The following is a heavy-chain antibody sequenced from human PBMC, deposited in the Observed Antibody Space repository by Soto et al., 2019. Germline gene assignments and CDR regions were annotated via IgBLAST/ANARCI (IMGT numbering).Heavy chain of an antibody. V-gene: IGHV4-34*01. D-gene: IGHD5-12*01. CDR2: INHSGST. CDR1: GGSFSGYY. J-gene: IGHJ4*02. Sequence: QVQLQQWGAGLLKPSETLSLTCAVYGGSFSGYYWSWIRQPPGKGLEWIGEINHSGSTNYNPSLKSRVTISVDTSKNQFSLKLSSVTAADTAVYYCARVKRWLQFGFDYWGQGTLDTVSS. CDR3: ARVKRWLQFGFDY.